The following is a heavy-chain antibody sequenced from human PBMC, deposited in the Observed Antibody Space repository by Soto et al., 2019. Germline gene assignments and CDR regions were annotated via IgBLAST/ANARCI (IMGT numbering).Heavy chain of an antibody. CDR3: ARHGYSYGGGYFEY. CDR1: RFTVSSNY. CDR2: IYSGGSA. V-gene: IGHV3-66*04. D-gene: IGHD5-18*01. Sequence: GSLRLSCAASRFTVSSNYVIWVLHSPGKWLECVSVIYSGGSAYYADSVKGRFTISRDNSKNTLYLQMNSLRAEDTAVYYCARHGYSYGGGYFEYWGQGTLVTVSS. J-gene: IGHJ4*02.